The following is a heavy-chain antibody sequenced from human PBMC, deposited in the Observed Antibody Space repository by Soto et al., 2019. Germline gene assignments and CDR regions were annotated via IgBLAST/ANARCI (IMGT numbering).Heavy chain of an antibody. CDR3: AKDVEMATTRFDP. D-gene: IGHD5-12*01. CDR2: ISYDGSNK. J-gene: IGHJ5*02. V-gene: IGHV3-30*18. Sequence: SLRLSCAASGFTFSSYGMHWVRQAPGKGLEWVAVISYDGSNKYYADSVKGRFTISRDNSKNTLYLQMNSLRAEDTAVYYCAKDVEMATTRFDPWGQGTLVTVSS. CDR1: GFTFSSYG.